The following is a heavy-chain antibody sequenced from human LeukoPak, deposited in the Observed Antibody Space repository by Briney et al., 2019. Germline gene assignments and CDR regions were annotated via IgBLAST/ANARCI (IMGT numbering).Heavy chain of an antibody. J-gene: IGHJ3*01. V-gene: IGHV5-51*01. CDR1: LYSSTTYW. CDR2: IYPGDSDT. CDR3: ARQDAGSFDV. Sequence: VESLKISSTGSLYSSTTYWITSVREMPGKGLEWMAIIYPGDSDTRYSPSFQGQVTISADKSISTAYLQWSSLRASDTAIYFCARQDAGSFDVWGQGTKVTVSP.